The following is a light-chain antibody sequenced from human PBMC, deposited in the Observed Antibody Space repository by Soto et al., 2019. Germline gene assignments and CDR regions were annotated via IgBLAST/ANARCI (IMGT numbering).Light chain of an antibody. CDR3: SSYTSSSILV. CDR2: EIN. J-gene: IGLJ1*01. CDR1: SSDVGAYDY. V-gene: IGLV2-8*01. Sequence: QSVLTQPPSASGSPGQSVTISCTGTSSDVGAYDYVSWYQQHPGKAPKLMIYEINKRPSGVPDRFSGSKSGNTASLTVSGLQAEDEADYYCSSYTSSSILVFGTGTKVTVL.